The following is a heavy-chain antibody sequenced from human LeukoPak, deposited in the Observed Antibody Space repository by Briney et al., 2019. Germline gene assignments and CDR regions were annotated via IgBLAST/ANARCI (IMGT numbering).Heavy chain of an antibody. Sequence: SETLSLTCNVSGGSISSRSYYWGWIRQPPGLGLESIGTIYYSRSTYYNPSLKSPVTISVDTTKNQFSLKLSSVTAADTAVYYCARDYCSGGSCYAYYYYYYMDVWGKGTTVTVSS. V-gene: IGHV4-39*02. CDR3: ARDYCSGGSCYAYYYYYYMDV. CDR1: GGSISSRSYY. D-gene: IGHD2-15*01. CDR2: IYYSRST. J-gene: IGHJ6*03.